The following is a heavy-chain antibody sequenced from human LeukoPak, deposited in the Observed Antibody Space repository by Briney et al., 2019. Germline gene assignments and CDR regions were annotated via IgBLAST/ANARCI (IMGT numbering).Heavy chain of an antibody. D-gene: IGHD3-22*01. CDR3: AREEEYYDSSGYYWRKFDY. V-gene: IGHV4-59*01. J-gene: IGHJ4*02. Sequence: SETLSLTCTVSGGSISSYYWSWLRQPPGKGLEWLGYIYYSGSTNYNPFLKSRVTISVDTSKNQFSLKLSSVTAADTAVYYCAREEEYYDSSGYYWRKFDYWGQGTLVTVSS. CDR2: IYYSGST. CDR1: GGSISSYY.